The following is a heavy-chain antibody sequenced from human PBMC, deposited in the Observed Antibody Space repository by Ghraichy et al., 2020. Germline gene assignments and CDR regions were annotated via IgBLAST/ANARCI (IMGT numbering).Heavy chain of an antibody. CDR2: FDPDDGET. V-gene: IGHV1-24*01. CDR1: GYTLTKLS. CDR3: ATVRPREGLGSSSWYDLIFRPYYDNNGMDV. D-gene: IGHD6-13*01. Sequence: ASVKVSCKVSGYTLTKLSMHWVRQAPGQGLEWMGGFDPDDGETIYAQKFQGRVTMTEDTSTDTAYMELSSLRSEDTAVYYCATVRPREGLGSSSWYDLIFRPYYDNNGMDVGGEGSTVTVYS. J-gene: IGHJ6*04.